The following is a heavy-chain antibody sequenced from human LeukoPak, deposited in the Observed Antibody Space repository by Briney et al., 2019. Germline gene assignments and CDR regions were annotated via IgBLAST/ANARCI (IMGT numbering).Heavy chain of an antibody. V-gene: IGHV3-23*01. Sequence: GGSLRLSCVASGITFSNYAVSWVRQAPGKGLEWVSAISGSGGSTYYADSVKGRFTISRDNSKNTLYLQMNSLRAEDTAVYYCAKDHHSSGWSLDDWGQGTLVTVSS. J-gene: IGHJ4*02. CDR1: GITFSNYA. D-gene: IGHD6-19*01. CDR2: ISGSGGST. CDR3: AKDHHSSGWSLDD.